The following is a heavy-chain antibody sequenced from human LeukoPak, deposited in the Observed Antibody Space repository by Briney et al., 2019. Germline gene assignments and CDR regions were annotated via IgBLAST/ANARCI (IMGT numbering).Heavy chain of an antibody. CDR3: ATHYDFWRCYGY. D-gene: IGHD3-3*01. Sequence: GASVKVSCKASGYTFTSYDINWVRQATGQGLEWMGWMNPNSGNTGYAQKFQGRVTITRNTSISTAYMELSSLRSEDTAVYYCATHYDFWRCYGYWGQGTLVTVSS. CDR2: MNPNSGNT. J-gene: IGHJ4*02. CDR1: GYTFTSYD. V-gene: IGHV1-8*03.